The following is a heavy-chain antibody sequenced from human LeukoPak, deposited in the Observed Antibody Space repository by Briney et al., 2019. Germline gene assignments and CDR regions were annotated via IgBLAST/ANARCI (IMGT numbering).Heavy chain of an antibody. CDR3: ARGFSSWPYYFDY. J-gene: IGHJ4*02. V-gene: IGHV4-39*07. CDR2: IYYSGIT. CDR1: GDSISSSNYY. D-gene: IGHD6-13*01. Sequence: SETLSLTCIVSGDSISSSNYYWGWIRQPPGKGLEWVGSIYYSGITYYRSSLKSRVTISVDTSKNQFSLKLSSVTAADTAVYYCARGFSSWPYYFDYWGQGTLVTVSS.